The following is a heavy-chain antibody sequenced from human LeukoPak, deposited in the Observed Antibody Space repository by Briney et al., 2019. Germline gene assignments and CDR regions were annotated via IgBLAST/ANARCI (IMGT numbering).Heavy chain of an antibody. CDR1: GFTVSSNY. J-gene: IGHJ4*02. CDR2: IYSGGST. V-gene: IGHV3-53*01. Sequence: GGSLRLSCEASGFTVSSNYMSWVRQAPGKGLEWVSVIYSGGSTYYADSVKGRFTISRDNSKNTLYLQMNSLRAEDTAVYYCASRVTTLSYYFDYWGQGTLVTVSS. D-gene: IGHD3-16*02. CDR3: ASRVTTLSYYFDY.